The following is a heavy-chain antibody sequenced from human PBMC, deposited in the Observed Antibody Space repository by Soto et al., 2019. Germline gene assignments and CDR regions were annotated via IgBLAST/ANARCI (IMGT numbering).Heavy chain of an antibody. CDR3: ARRAPPMDV. V-gene: IGHV1-18*01. CDR1: GYTFTSYG. J-gene: IGHJ6*02. Sequence: QVQLVQSGAEVKKPGASVKVSCKASGYTFTSYGISWVRQAPGQGLEWMGWISAYKGNTNYTQQPQCXXTXTTDTSTSTAYRELRSLRSDDTAVYFCARRAPPMDVWGQGTTVTVSS. CDR2: ISAYKGNT.